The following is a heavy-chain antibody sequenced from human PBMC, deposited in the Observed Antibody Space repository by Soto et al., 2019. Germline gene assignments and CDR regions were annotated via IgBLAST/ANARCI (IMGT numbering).Heavy chain of an antibody. D-gene: IGHD2-2*01. Sequence: SETLSLTCTVSGGSISSGGYCWSWIRQHPGKGLEWIGYIYYSGSTYYNPSLKSRVTISVDTSKNQFSLKLSSVTAADTAVYYCAREVPFVPAAMPRVGLYSWGRGTLVPVSS. V-gene: IGHV4-31*03. CDR1: GGSISSGGYC. CDR2: IYYSGST. J-gene: IGHJ4*02. CDR3: AREVPFVPAAMPRVGLYS.